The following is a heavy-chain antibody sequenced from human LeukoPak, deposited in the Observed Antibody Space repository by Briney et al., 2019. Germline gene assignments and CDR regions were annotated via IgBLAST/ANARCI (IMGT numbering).Heavy chain of an antibody. Sequence: GGSLRLSCAASGFTFSSYAMHWVRQAPGKGLEYVSAISSNGGSTYYANSVKGRFTISRDNAKNSLYLQMNSLRAEDTAVYYCARDGYRRGYYDFWSGYIDYWGQGTLVTVSS. CDR3: ARDGYRRGYYDFWSGYIDY. CDR2: ISSNGGST. J-gene: IGHJ4*02. V-gene: IGHV3-64*01. CDR1: GFTFSSYA. D-gene: IGHD3-3*01.